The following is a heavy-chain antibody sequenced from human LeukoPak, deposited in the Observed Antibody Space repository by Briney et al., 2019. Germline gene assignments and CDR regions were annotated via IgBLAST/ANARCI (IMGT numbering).Heavy chain of an antibody. Sequence: PGGSLRLSCAASGFTFSSYAMHRVRQAPGKGLEWVAVISYDGSNKYYADSVKGRFTISRDNSKNTLYLQMNSLGAEDTAVYYCARASGPYYDYVWGSSPLDYWGQGTLVTVSS. CDR1: GFTFSSYA. D-gene: IGHD3-16*01. CDR2: ISYDGSNK. J-gene: IGHJ4*02. V-gene: IGHV3-30*04. CDR3: ARASGPYYDYVWGSSPLDY.